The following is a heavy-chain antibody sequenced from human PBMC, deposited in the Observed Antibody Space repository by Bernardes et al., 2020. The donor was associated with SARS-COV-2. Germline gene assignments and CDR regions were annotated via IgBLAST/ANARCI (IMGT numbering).Heavy chain of an antibody. CDR3: VRDAPTYCGGTSCYSDSFDY. CDR1: GFTFSSCA. J-gene: IGHJ4*02. Sequence: GGSLRLSCAASGFTFSSCAMTWVRQAPGKGLEWVSTISASGRNTYYTDSVKGRLTISRDNSKNTLFLQMNSLRVDDTAIYYCVRDAPTYCGGTSCYSDSFDYWGQGTLVTVSS. D-gene: IGHD2-15*01. V-gene: IGHV3-23*01. CDR2: ISASGRNT.